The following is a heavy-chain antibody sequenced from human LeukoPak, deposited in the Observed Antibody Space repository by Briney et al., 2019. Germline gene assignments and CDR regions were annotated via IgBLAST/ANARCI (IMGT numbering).Heavy chain of an antibody. Sequence: GGSLRLSCAASGFTFSSYSMNWVRQAPGKGLEWASSISSSSSYIYYADSVKGRFTISRDNAKNSLYLQMNSLRAEDTAVYYCARTPVAGSYYFDYWGQGTLVTVSS. CDR2: ISSSSSYI. J-gene: IGHJ4*02. D-gene: IGHD6-19*01. CDR1: GFTFSSYS. V-gene: IGHV3-21*04. CDR3: ARTPVAGSYYFDY.